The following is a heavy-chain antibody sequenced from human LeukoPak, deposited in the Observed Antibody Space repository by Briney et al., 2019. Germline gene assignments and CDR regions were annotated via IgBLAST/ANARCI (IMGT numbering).Heavy chain of an antibody. D-gene: IGHD4-17*01. V-gene: IGHV3-21*01. CDR1: GFTFSTNS. Sequence: PGGSLRLSCAASGFTFSTNSMNWGRQAPGKGLEWVSSISGNSRSKDYADSVKGRFTISRDNTGNSLYLQMNSMRVADMAVYYCARDAGDYPSKNLDCWGQGTLVTVSS. J-gene: IGHJ4*02. CDR3: ARDAGDYPSKNLDC. CDR2: ISGNSRSK.